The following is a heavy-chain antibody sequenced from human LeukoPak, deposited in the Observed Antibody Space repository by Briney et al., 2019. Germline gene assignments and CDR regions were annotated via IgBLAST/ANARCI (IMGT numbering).Heavy chain of an antibody. V-gene: IGHV1-69*05. Sequence: SVKVSCKASGGTSSSYAISWVRQAPGQGLEWMGRIIPIFGTASYAQKFQGRVTITTDESTSTAYMELSSLRSEDTAVYYCARDRASWSYDSSGHDLYYFDYWGQGTLVTVSS. CDR3: ARDRASWSYDSSGHDLYYFDY. D-gene: IGHD3-22*01. CDR2: IIPIFGTA. J-gene: IGHJ4*02. CDR1: GGTSSSYA.